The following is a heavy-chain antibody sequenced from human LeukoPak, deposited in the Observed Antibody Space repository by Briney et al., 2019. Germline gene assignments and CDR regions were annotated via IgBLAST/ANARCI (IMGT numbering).Heavy chain of an antibody. CDR2: IYYSGST. J-gene: IGHJ4*02. D-gene: IGHD6-19*01. V-gene: IGHV4-59*01. CDR3: ARGRSKSSGCPDY. CDR1: GGSISSYY. Sequence: SETLSLTCTVSGGSISSYYWSLIRQPPGKGLEWIGYIYYSGSTNYNPSLKSRVTISVDTSKNQFSLKLSSVTAADTAVYYCARGRSKSSGCPDYWGQGTLVTVSS.